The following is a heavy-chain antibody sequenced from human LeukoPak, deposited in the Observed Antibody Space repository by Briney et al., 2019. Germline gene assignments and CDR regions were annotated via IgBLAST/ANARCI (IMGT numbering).Heavy chain of an antibody. V-gene: IGHV3-73*01. CDR3: AKERLRWVRGGPSNVDV. CDR1: GFTFSGSA. J-gene: IGHJ6*04. CDR2: IRSKANSYAT. Sequence: PGGSLRLSCAASGFTFSGSAMHWVRQASGKGLEWVGRIRSKANSYATAYAASVKGRFTISRDDSKNTLYLQMNSLRAEDTAVYYCAKERLRWVRGGPSNVDVWGKGTTVTISS. D-gene: IGHD3-10*01.